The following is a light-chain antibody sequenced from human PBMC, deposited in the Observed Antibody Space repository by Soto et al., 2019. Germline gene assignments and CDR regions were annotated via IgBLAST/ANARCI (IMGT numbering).Light chain of an antibody. CDR1: TGAVTDTHY. J-gene: IGLJ3*02. Sequence: QAVVTQEPSLTVSPGGTVTLTFGSSTGAVTDTHYPFWFQQKPGQAPRTMIYNTNNKHSWTPARFSGSLLGGKAALTLSGAQPEDDAEYYCLLSYADDRPWVFGGGTKLTVL. V-gene: IGLV7-46*01. CDR2: NTN. CDR3: LLSYADDRPWV.